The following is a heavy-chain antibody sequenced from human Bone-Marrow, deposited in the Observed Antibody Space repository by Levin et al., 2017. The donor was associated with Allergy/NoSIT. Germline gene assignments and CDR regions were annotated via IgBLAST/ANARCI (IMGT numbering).Heavy chain of an antibody. D-gene: IGHD7-27*01. CDR3: ARAKLGIHYNGMDV. V-gene: IGHV3-11*01. CDR2: ISSSGSNK. Sequence: PGGSLRLSCAASGFTFSDHYMSWFRQPPGKGLEWVSYISSSGSNKYYADSLKGRFTISRDNAKSSLYLQMNSLSADDTAVYYCARAKLGIHYNGMDVWGQGATVTVSS. J-gene: IGHJ6*02. CDR1: GFTFSDHY.